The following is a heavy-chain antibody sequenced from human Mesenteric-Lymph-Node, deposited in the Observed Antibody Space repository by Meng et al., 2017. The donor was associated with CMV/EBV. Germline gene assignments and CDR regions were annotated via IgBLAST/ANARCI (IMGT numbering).Heavy chain of an antibody. J-gene: IGHJ4*02. CDR2: IGADNGDT. D-gene: IGHD1-14*01. Sequence: SVKVSCKAAGYTFSNDGISWVRQAPGQGLEWMGWIGADNGDTNFLQKFQGRITMTTDTSTSTAYMELRSLTSDDTAIYYCARDPEFDYWGQGTLVTVSS. V-gene: IGHV1-18*01. CDR3: ARDPEFDY. CDR1: GYTFSNDG.